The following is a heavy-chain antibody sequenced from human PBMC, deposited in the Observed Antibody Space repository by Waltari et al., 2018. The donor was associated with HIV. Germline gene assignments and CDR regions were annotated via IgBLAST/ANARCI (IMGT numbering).Heavy chain of an antibody. V-gene: IGHV3-48*03. CDR1: GFTFISYE. J-gene: IGHJ3*02. Sequence: EVQVVESGGGLVQPGGSLMLSCAAYGFTFISYEVNWVRQAPGKGLEWVSYISSSGSTIYFADSVKGRFTMSRDNAKNSLYLRMNSLRAEDTAVYYCARAFMIRGTGAFDIWGQGTMVTVSS. CDR3: ARAFMIRGTGAFDI. D-gene: IGHD3-10*01. CDR2: ISSSGSTI.